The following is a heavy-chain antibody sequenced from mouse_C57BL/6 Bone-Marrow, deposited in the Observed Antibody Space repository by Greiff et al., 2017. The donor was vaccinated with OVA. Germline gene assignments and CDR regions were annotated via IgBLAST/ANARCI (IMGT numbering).Heavy chain of an antibody. CDR1: GYAFSSSW. Sequence: QVQLQQSGPELVKPGASVKISCKASGYAFSSSWMNWVKQRPGKGLEWIGRIYPGDGDTNYNGKFKGKATLTADKSSSTAYMQLSSLTSEDSAVYFCARGDGYYVYYFDYWGQGTTLTVSS. J-gene: IGHJ2*01. CDR2: IYPGDGDT. CDR3: ARGDGYYVYYFDY. V-gene: IGHV1-82*01. D-gene: IGHD2-3*01.